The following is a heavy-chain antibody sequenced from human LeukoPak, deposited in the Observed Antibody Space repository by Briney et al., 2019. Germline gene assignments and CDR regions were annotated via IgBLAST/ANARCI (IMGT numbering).Heavy chain of an antibody. D-gene: IGHD3-22*01. CDR1: GYTFPGYF. CDR3: ARESTYYDSTDYYQGDAFDI. Sequence: ASVKVSCKASGYTFPGYFMHWVRQAPGQGLEWMGRINPNSGGTNYAQKFQGRVTMIRDTSISTAYMELSRLKSDDTAVYYCARESTYYDSTDYYQGDAFDIWGQGTMVTVSS. V-gene: IGHV1-2*02. J-gene: IGHJ3*02. CDR2: INPNSGGT.